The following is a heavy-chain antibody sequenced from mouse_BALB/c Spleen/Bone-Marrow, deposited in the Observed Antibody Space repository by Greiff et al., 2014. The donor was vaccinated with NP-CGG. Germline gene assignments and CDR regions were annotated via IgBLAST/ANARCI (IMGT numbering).Heavy chain of an antibody. CDR2: ILSGGST. J-gene: IGHJ4*01. CDR1: GFSLTSYG. CDR3: ARNLLLRRAMDY. D-gene: IGHD1-1*01. Sequence: QVPLQQSGPGLVQPSRSLSITCPVSGFSLTSYGVHWVRQSPGKGLEWLGVILSGGSTDYNSAFISRLSISKDNSKSQVFFKMNSLQANDTAIYYCARNLLLRRAMDYWGQGTSVPVSS. V-gene: IGHV2-2*02.